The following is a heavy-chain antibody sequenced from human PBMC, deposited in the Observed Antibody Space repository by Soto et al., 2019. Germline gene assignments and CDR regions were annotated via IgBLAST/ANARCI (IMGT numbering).Heavy chain of an antibody. J-gene: IGHJ3*02. CDR3: AKDRSGNYYDSSGYLGFDAFDI. CDR2: ISGSGGST. CDR1: GFTFSSYA. V-gene: IGHV3-23*01. Sequence: GGSLRLCCAASGFTFSSYAMSRVRQAPGKGLAWVSAISGSGGSTYYADSVKGRFTISRDNSKNTLYLQMNSLRAEDTAVYYCAKDRSGNYYDSSGYLGFDAFDIWGQGTMVTVSS. D-gene: IGHD3-22*01.